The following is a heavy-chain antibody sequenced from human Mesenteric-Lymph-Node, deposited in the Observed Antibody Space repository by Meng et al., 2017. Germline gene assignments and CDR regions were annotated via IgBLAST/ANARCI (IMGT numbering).Heavy chain of an antibody. Sequence: GGSLRLSCKGSGYSFTSYWIGWLRQMPGKGLEWMGIIYPGDSDTRYSPSFQGQVTISADKSISTAYLQWSSLKASDTAMYYCARTPGDIVVVQADMREVRKNWFDPWGQGTLVTVSS. CDR1: GYSFTSYW. CDR3: ARTPGDIVVVQADMREVRKNWFDP. V-gene: IGHV5-51*01. J-gene: IGHJ5*02. CDR2: IYPGDSDT. D-gene: IGHD2-2*01.